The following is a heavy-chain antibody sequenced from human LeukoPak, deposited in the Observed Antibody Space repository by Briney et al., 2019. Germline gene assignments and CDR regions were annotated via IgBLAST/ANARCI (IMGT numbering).Heavy chain of an antibody. CDR3: ARSRSGYYEDY. CDR1: GGSISSSLYH. J-gene: IGHJ4*02. CDR2: IYYTGTT. V-gene: IGHV4-39*01. D-gene: IGHD3-22*01. Sequence: SETLSLTCTVSGGSISSSLYHWGWIRQSPGKNLEWLGSIYYTGTTHYNPSLKSRVSISVDTSKNQFSLNLSSVTAADTAVYYCARSRSGYYEDYWGQGTLVTVSS.